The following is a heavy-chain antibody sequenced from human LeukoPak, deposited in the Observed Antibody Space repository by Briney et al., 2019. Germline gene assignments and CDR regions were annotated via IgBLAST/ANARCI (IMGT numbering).Heavy chain of an antibody. V-gene: IGHV3-11*04. J-gene: IGHJ3*02. CDR3: ARDGYDFWSGYAFDI. CDR2: ISSSGSTI. Sequence: PSETLSLTCTVSGGSISSGSYYMSWIRQAPGKGLEWVSYISSSGSTIYYADSVKGRFTISRDNAKNSLYLQMNSLRAEDTAVYYCARDGYDFWSGYAFDIWGQGTMVTVSS. CDR1: GGSISSGSYY. D-gene: IGHD3-3*01.